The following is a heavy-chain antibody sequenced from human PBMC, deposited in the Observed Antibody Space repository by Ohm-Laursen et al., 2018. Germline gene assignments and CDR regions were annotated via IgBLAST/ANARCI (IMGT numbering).Heavy chain of an antibody. J-gene: IGHJ6*02. CDR1: GGTFSSYA. CDR3: ASDWSYDLRYYYYGMDV. V-gene: IGHV1-69*04. Sequence: GSSVKVSCKASGGTFSSYAISWVRQAPGQGLEWMGRIIPILGIANYAQKFQGRVTITADKSTSTAYMELSSLRSEDTAVYYCASDWSYDLRYYYYGMDVWGQGTTVTVSS. D-gene: IGHD3-3*01. CDR2: IIPILGIA.